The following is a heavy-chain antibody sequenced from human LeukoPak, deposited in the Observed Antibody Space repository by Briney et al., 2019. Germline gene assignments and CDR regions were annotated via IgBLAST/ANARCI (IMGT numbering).Heavy chain of an antibody. CDR1: GYTFTSYG. CDR2: ISAYNGNT. J-gene: IGHJ4*02. Sequence: GASVEVSCKASGYTFTSYGISWVRQAPGQGLEWMGWISAYNGNTNYAQKLQGRVTMTTDTSTSTAYMELRSLRAEDTALYYCAKDFHGDFPYFFDYWGQGTLVTVSS. V-gene: IGHV1-18*01. CDR3: AKDFHGDFPYFFDY.